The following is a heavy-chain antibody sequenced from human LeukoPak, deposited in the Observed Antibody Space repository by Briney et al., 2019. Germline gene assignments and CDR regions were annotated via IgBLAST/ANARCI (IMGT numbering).Heavy chain of an antibody. J-gene: IGHJ4*02. CDR3: VTRGEVDY. D-gene: IGHD3-10*01. Sequence: SETLSLTCAVYGGSFSGYYWSWIRQPPGKGLEWIGYIYTSGSTNYNPSLKSRVTISVDTSKNQFSLKLSSVTAADTAVYYCVTRGEVDYWGQGTLVTVSS. V-gene: IGHV4-4*09. CDR2: IYTSGST. CDR1: GGSFSGYY.